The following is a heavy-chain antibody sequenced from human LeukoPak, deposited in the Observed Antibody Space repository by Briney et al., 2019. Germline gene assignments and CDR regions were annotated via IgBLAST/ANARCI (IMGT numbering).Heavy chain of an antibody. Sequence: SETLSLTCTVSGASVSRNWWSWVRQPPGKGLEWIGEIHHSGGTNYNPSLKSRVTMSLDNSNNHFSLKLSSVTAADTAVYYCARAPSGLQADYWGQGTLVTVSS. D-gene: IGHD2-21*02. CDR3: ARAPSGLQADY. J-gene: IGHJ4*02. CDR1: GASVSRNW. V-gene: IGHV4-4*02. CDR2: IHHSGGT.